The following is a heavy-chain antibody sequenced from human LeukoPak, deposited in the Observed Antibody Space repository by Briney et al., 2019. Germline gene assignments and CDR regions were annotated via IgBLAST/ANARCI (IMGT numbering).Heavy chain of an antibody. Sequence: GGSLRLSCTASGFTFGDYLMSWFRQAPGKGLEWIGFISGGTTEYAASVKGRFTISRDDSTSIAYLQMNSLTTEDTAAYYCSRGSGWLSGYWGQGTVVTVSS. J-gene: IGHJ4*02. D-gene: IGHD6-19*01. V-gene: IGHV3-49*03. CDR2: ISGGTT. CDR1: GFTFGDYL. CDR3: SRGSGWLSGY.